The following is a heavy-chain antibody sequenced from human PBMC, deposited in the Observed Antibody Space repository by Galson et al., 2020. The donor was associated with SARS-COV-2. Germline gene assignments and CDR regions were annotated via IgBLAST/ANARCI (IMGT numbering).Heavy chain of an antibody. CDR3: VRDDGTAPYGY. D-gene: IGHD2-21*01. CDR1: GFSVSSKY. Sequence: METGGSLRLSCAASGFSVSSKYMSWVRQAPGKGLEWVSVIYYTGSTNYADSVRGRFTISRDTSKNTVYLQMNSLRPEDTAVYYCVRDDGTAPYGYWGQGTLVTVSS. CDR2: IYYTGST. J-gene: IGHJ4*02. V-gene: IGHV3-53*05.